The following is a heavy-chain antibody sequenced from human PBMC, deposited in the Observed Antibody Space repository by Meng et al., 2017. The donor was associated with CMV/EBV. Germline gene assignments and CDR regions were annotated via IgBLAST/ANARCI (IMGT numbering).Heavy chain of an antibody. CDR3: ASTPQYYSDGSGYLVSRGN. J-gene: IGHJ4*02. CDR1: GFTFSAYS. V-gene: IGHV3-48*04. D-gene: IGHD3-22*01. Sequence: GESLKISCAASGFTFSAYSMNWFRQAPGKGLEWVSYISSSSTTIYCADSVKGRFTISRDNAKYSLYLQMKNLRAQDTPVYYCASTPQYYSDGSGYLVSRGNWGQGTLVTVSS. CDR2: ISSSSTTI.